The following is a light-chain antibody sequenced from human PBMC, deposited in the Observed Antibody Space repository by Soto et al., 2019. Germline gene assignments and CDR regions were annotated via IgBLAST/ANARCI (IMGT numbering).Light chain of an antibody. CDR1: QSLVHSDGNTY. CDR2: KVS. CDR3: MQATQSTWT. V-gene: IGKV2-24*01. J-gene: IGKJ1*01. Sequence: DIVMTQTPLSSPVTLGQAAPISCRSSQSLVHSDGNTYLSWFHQRPGQPPRLLIYKVSDRFSGVPERFSGSGAGTDFTLTISRVEAEDVGLYYCMQATQSTWTFGQGTKVEIK.